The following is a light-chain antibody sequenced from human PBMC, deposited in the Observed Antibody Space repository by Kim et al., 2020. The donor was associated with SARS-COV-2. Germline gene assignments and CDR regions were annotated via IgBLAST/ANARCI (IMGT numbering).Light chain of an antibody. CDR1: NIGSKS. CDR2: YDS. CDR3: QVGDGSSDHEV. V-gene: IGLV3-21*04. J-gene: IGLJ3*02. Sequence: SYELTQPPAVSEAPGTTARITCGGNNIGSKSVHWYQQKPGQAPVLVIYYDSDRPSGIPERLSGSNSGNTATLTISRLEAGDEADYYCQVGDGSSDHEVFG.